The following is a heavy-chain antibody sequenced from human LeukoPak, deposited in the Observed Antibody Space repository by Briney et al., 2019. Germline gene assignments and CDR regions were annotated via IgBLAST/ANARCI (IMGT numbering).Heavy chain of an antibody. D-gene: IGHD3-22*01. CDR2: INPNSGGT. Sequence: GASVKVSCKASGYTFTGYYMHWVRQAPGQGLEWMGWINPNSGGTNYAQKFQGRVTMTRDTSISTAYMELSRLRSDDTAVHYCARDSPSGYGTRGVDYWGQGTLVTVSS. V-gene: IGHV1-2*02. CDR1: GYTFTGYY. J-gene: IGHJ4*02. CDR3: ARDSPSGYGTRGVDY.